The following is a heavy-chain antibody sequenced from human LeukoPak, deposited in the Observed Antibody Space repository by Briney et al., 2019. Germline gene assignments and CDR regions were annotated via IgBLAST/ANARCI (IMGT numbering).Heavy chain of an antibody. CDR3: AYTSGSSGWPFDY. CDR2: INAGNGNT. CDR1: GYTFTSYA. Sequence: GASVKVSFKAPGYTFTSYAMHWVRQAPGQRPEWMGWINAGNGNTKYSKKFQGRVTITRDTSASTAYMELSSLRSEDTAVYYCAYTSGSSGWPFDYWGQGTLVTVSS. J-gene: IGHJ4*02. D-gene: IGHD6-19*01. V-gene: IGHV1-3*01.